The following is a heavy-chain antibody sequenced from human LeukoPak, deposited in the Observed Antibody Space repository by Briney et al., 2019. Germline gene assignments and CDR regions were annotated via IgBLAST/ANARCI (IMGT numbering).Heavy chain of an antibody. V-gene: IGHV3-11*01. D-gene: IGHD2-2*01. J-gene: IGHJ6*03. CDR2: ISSSGSTI. CDR1: GFTFSDYY. CDR3: ARSGYCSSTSCPEGAYYYMDV. Sequence: GGSLRLSCAASGFTFSDYYMSWIRQAPGKGLEWVSYISSSGSTIYYADSVKGRFTISRDNAKNSLYLQMNSLRAEDTAVYYCARSGYCSSTSCPEGAYYYMDVWDKGTTVTVSS.